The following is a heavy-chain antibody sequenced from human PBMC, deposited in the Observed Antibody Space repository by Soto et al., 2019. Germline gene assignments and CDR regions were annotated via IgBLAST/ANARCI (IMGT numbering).Heavy chain of an antibody. CDR1: GGSISSYY. D-gene: IGHD4-17*01. CDR3: ARRYGYAFDI. CDR2: VYYSGST. J-gene: IGHJ3*02. Sequence: SETLSLTCTVSGGSISSYYWSWIRQPPGKGLEWIGYVYYSGSTNYNPSLKSRVTISVDTSKNQFSLKLSSVTAADTAVYYCARRYGYAFDIWGQGTMVTVSS. V-gene: IGHV4-59*01.